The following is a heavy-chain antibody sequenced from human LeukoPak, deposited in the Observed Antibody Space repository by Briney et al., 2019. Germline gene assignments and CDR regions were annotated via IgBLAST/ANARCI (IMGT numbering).Heavy chain of an antibody. CDR1: GYSFTSYW. CDR3: ARLTDGYNYYYYYMDV. D-gene: IGHD5-24*01. CDR2: IYPGDSDT. Sequence: GESLKISCKGSGYSFTSYWIGWVRQMPGKGLEWMGIIYPGDSDTRYSPSFQGQVTISADKSISTAYLQWSSLKASDTAMYYCARLTDGYNYYYYYMDVWGKGTTVTISS. J-gene: IGHJ6*03. V-gene: IGHV5-51*01.